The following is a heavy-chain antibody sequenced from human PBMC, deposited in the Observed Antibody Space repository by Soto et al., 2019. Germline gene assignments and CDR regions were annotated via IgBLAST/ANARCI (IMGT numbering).Heavy chain of an antibody. CDR1: GFTFSSYW. J-gene: IGHJ4*02. D-gene: IGHD3-16*01. CDR2: IKTDGTVT. V-gene: IGHV3-74*03. CDR3: AKDRSGGQCDY. Sequence: EVQLVESGGGLVQPGGSLRLSCAASGFTFSSYWMHWVRQDAGKGLLWVSSIKTDGTVTQYADSVKGRFTVSRDNAKNTLYLQRSSLRAEDTAVYYCAKDRSGGQCDYWGQGALVTVSS.